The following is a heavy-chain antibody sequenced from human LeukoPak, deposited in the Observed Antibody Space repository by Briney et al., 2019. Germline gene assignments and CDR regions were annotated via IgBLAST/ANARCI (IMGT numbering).Heavy chain of an antibody. CDR1: VGSISSSSYY. CDR3: ARATRLEWLFRAYYFDY. Sequence: SETLSLSCTVSVGSISSSSYYWGWIRQPPGKGLEWIGSIYYSGSIYYNPSLKSRVTISVDTSKNQFSLKLSSVTAADTAVYYCARATRLEWLFRAYYFDYWGQGTLVTVSS. J-gene: IGHJ4*02. D-gene: IGHD3-3*01. CDR2: IYYSGSI. V-gene: IGHV4-39*07.